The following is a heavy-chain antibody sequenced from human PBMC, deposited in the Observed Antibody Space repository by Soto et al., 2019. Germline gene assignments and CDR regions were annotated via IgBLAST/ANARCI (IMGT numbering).Heavy chain of an antibody. CDR1: GGSISSYY. Sequence: SETLSLTCTVSGGSISSYYWSWIRQPPGKGLEWIGYIYYSGSTNYNPSLKSRVTISVDTSKNQFSLKLSSVTAADTAVYYCARGREYSGYDPVDYFDYWGQGTLVTVYS. CDR3: ARGREYSGYDPVDYFDY. V-gene: IGHV4-59*01. J-gene: IGHJ4*02. D-gene: IGHD5-12*01. CDR2: IYYSGST.